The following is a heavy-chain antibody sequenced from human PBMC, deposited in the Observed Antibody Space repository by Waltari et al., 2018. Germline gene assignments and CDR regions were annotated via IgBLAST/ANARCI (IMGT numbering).Heavy chain of an antibody. Sequence: EVQLVESGGGVVQPGGSLRLSCAASGFTVSSNYMSWVRQAPGKGLEWVSVIYSGGSTYYADSVKGRFTISRDNSKNTLYLQMNSLRAEDTAVYYCARVRLSSWYDIDYWGQGTLVTVSS. V-gene: IGHV3-66*02. D-gene: IGHD6-13*01. J-gene: IGHJ4*02. CDR1: GFTVSSNY. CDR2: IYSGGST. CDR3: ARVRLSSWYDIDY.